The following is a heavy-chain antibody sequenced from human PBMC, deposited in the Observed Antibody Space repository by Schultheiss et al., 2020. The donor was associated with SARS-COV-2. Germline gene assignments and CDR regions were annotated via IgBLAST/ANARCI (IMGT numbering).Heavy chain of an antibody. J-gene: IGHJ4*02. Sequence: KVSCKASGYTFTSYWIAWVRQMPGKGLEWMGIIYPGDSDTRYSPSFQGQVTISADKSITTAYLHWSSLKASDTAMYYCARYRYSSGSTSYFDYWGQGTLVTVSS. V-gene: IGHV5-51*01. CDR2: IYPGDSDT. D-gene: IGHD5-18*01. CDR3: ARYRYSSGSTSYFDY. CDR1: GYTFTSYW.